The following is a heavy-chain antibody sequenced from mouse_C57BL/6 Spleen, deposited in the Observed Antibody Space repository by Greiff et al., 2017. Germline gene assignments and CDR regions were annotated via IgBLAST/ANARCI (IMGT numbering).Heavy chain of an antibody. CDR1: GYTFTGYW. CDR3: ARWDTYGNYRYYFDY. J-gene: IGHJ2*01. Sequence: QVQLKESGAELMKPGASVKLSCKATGYTFTGYWIEWVKQRPGHGLEWIGEILPGSGSTNYNEKFKGKATFTADTSSNTAYMQLSSLTTEDSAIYYCARWDTYGNYRYYFDYWGQGTTLTVAS. V-gene: IGHV1-9*01. CDR2: ILPGSGST. D-gene: IGHD2-1*01.